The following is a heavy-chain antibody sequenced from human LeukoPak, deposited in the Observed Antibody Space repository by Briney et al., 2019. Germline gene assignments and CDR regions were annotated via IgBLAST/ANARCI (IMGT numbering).Heavy chain of an antibody. D-gene: IGHD5-18*01. CDR2: INHSGST. CDR1: GGSFSGYY. CDR3: ARLIGGYGYGLFDY. Sequence: SETLSLTCAVYGGSFSGYYWSWIRQPPGKGLEWIGEINHSGSTNYNPSLKSRVTISVDTSKNQFSLKLSSVTAADTAVYYCARLIGGYGYGLFDYWGQGTLVTVSS. J-gene: IGHJ4*02. V-gene: IGHV4-34*01.